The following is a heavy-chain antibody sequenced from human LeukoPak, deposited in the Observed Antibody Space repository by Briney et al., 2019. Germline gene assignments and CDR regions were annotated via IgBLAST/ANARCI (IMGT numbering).Heavy chain of an antibody. V-gene: IGHV3-53*01. D-gene: IGHD6-19*01. CDR3: ATWLARGMDAFDI. CDR2: IYSGGST. Sequence: GGSLRLSCAASGFTVSSNYMSWVRQAPGKGLEWVSVIYSGGSTYYADSVKGRFTISRDNTKNTLYLQMNSLRAEDTAVYYCATWLARGMDAFDIWGQGTMATVSS. J-gene: IGHJ3*02. CDR1: GFTVSSNY.